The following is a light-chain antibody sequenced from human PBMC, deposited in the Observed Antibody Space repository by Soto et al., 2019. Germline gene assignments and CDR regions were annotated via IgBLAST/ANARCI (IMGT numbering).Light chain of an antibody. J-gene: IGLJ1*01. CDR2: GNS. Sequence: QSVLTQPPSVSGAPGQRVTISCTGSNSNIGAGYDVHWYQQLPGTAPKLLIYGNSNRPSGVPDQFSDSKSATSASLAITGLQAEDEADYYCQSYDSSLSGYVFGTGTKVTVL. V-gene: IGLV1-40*01. CDR1: NSNIGAGYD. CDR3: QSYDSSLSGYV.